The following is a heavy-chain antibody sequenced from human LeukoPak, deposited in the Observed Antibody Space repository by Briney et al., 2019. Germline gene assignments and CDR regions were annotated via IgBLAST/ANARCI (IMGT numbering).Heavy chain of an antibody. D-gene: IGHD4-11*01. CDR3: ARRGTGSNYRHFDY. CDR1: GGSISSYY. Sequence: PSETLSLTCTVSGGSISSYYWSWIRQPPGKGLEWIGYIYYSGSTNYNPSLKSRVTISVDTSKNQFSLKLSSVTAADTAVYYCARRGTGSNYRHFDYWGQGTLVTVSS. V-gene: IGHV4-59*12. CDR2: IYYSGST. J-gene: IGHJ4*02.